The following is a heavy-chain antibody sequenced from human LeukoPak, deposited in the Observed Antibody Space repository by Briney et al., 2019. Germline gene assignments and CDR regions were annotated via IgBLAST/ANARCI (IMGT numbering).Heavy chain of an antibody. V-gene: IGHV3-30*03. CDR3: ATLRYGSGSYYADY. CDR1: GFTFRNYG. CDR2: ISYDGSNK. J-gene: IGHJ4*02. D-gene: IGHD3-10*01. Sequence: GGSLRLSCAASGFTFRNYGMHWVRQAPGKGLEWVSIISYDGSNKYYADSVKGRFTISRDNSKSTLYLQMNSLRTEDTAVYFCATLRYGSGSYYADYWGQGTQVTVSS.